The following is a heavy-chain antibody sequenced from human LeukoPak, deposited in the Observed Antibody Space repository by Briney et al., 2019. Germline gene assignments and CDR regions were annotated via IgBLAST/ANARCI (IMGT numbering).Heavy chain of an antibody. CDR3: AKAESPDILSGYYRSYFDH. J-gene: IGHJ4*02. Sequence: GGSLRLSCAASGFTFSSFGMHWVRQAPGKGLEWVAVVSSDGSNKYYGDSVKGRFTISRDNSKNTVYLQMNSLTTEDTAVYYCAKAESPDILSGYYRSYFDHWGQGTLVTVSS. V-gene: IGHV3-30*18. CDR2: VSSDGSNK. CDR1: GFTFSSFG. D-gene: IGHD3-9*01.